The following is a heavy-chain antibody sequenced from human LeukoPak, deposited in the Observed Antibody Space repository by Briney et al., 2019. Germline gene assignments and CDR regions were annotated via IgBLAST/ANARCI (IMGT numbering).Heavy chain of an antibody. CDR1: GLTFSNYP. D-gene: IGHD6-13*01. J-gene: IGHJ4*02. CDR2: ISTNGDKT. V-gene: IGHV3-23*01. Sequence: GGSLRLSCATSGLTFSNYPMTWVRQAPGKGLEWVSAISTNGDKTDYADSVKGRFTISRDNSKNTLYLQMNSLRAEDTAVYYCAKDRGYWGQGTLVTGSS. CDR3: AKDRGY.